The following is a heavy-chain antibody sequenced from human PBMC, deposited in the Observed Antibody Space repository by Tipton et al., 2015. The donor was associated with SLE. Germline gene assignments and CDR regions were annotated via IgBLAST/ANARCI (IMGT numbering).Heavy chain of an antibody. D-gene: IGHD7-27*01. CDR1: GFTVSSYA. CDR3: ARDPTGAFDP. Sequence: SLRLSCAASGFTVSSYAMHWVRQAPGKGLEWVAVISYDGSNKYYADSVKGRFTISRDNSKNTLYLQMNSLRAEDTAVYYCARDPTGAFDPWGQGTLVTVSS. CDR2: ISYDGSNK. V-gene: IGHV3-30*04. J-gene: IGHJ5*02.